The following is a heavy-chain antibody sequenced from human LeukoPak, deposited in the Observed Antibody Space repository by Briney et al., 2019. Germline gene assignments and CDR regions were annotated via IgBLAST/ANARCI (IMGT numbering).Heavy chain of an antibody. CDR3: AKVIGPDYYDSSVDY. J-gene: IGHJ4*02. D-gene: IGHD3-22*01. CDR2: ISYDGSNK. Sequence: PGGSLRLSCAPPGFTFRGFGMPWARQAPGKGRGWVAVISYDGSNKYYADSVKGRFTISRDNSKNTLYLQMNSLRAEDTAVYYCAKVIGPDYYDSSVDYWGQGTLVTVSS. CDR1: GFTFRGFG. V-gene: IGHV3-30*18.